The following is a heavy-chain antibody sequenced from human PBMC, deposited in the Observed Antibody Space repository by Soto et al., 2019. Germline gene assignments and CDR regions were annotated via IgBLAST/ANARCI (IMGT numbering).Heavy chain of an antibody. D-gene: IGHD1-26*01. CDR3: ARGSRSPLYNWFDP. J-gene: IGHJ5*02. Sequence: SETLSLTCTVSGGSISSGGYYWSWIRQHPGKGLEWIGYIYYSGSTYYNPSLKSRVTISVDTSKNQFSLKLSSVTAADTAVYYCARGSRSPLYNWFDPWGQGTLVTVSS. CDR1: GGSISSGGYY. V-gene: IGHV4-31*03. CDR2: IYYSGST.